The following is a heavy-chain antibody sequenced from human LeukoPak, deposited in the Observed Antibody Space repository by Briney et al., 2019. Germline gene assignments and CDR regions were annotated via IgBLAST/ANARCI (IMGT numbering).Heavy chain of an antibody. D-gene: IGHD2-15*01. Sequence: ASVKVSCKASGYTLTGYYMHWVRQAPGQGLEWMGWINPNSGGTNYAQKFQGRVTMTRDTSISTAYMELSRLRSDDTAVYSCARFAHCSGGSCYSTDYWGQGTLVTVSS. CDR3: ARFAHCSGGSCYSTDY. J-gene: IGHJ4*02. V-gene: IGHV1-2*02. CDR2: INPNSGGT. CDR1: GYTLTGYY.